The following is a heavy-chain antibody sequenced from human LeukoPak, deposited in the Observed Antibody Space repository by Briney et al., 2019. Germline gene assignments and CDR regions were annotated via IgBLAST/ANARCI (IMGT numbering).Heavy chain of an antibody. Sequence: GSSVKVSCKASGGTFSSYGINWVRQAPGKGLEWMGWISAYNGNINYAQKFQGRVTMTTDTSTSTAYMAVRSLRSDDTAVYYCARVRGSGTYSYYYYGLDVWGQGTTVTVSS. CDR2: ISAYNGNI. CDR1: GGTFSSYG. D-gene: IGHD3-10*01. CDR3: ARVRGSGTYSYYYYGLDV. J-gene: IGHJ6*02. V-gene: IGHV1-18*01.